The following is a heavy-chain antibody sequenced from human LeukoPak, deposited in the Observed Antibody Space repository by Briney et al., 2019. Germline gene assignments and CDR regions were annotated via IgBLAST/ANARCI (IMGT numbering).Heavy chain of an antibody. J-gene: IGHJ4*02. Sequence: GGSLRLSCAASGFTFDDYGMSWVRQAPGKGLEWVSGINWNGGSTGYADSVKGRFTISRDNAKNSLYLQMNSLRAEDTGLYYCARDGYYDSSGHYSIDYWGQGTLVTVSS. V-gene: IGHV3-20*04. CDR2: INWNGGST. D-gene: IGHD3-22*01. CDR3: ARDGYYDSSGHYSIDY. CDR1: GFTFDDYG.